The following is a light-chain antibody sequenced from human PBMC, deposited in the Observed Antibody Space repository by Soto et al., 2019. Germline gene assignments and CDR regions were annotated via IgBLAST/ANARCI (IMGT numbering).Light chain of an antibody. CDR3: QQASSFPLT. V-gene: IGKV1-12*01. J-gene: IGKJ4*01. Sequence: DIQMTQSPSSVSASVGDRVTITCRASQAISSWLAWYQHKPGKAPKLLIYAASSLQSGVPSRFSGSGSGTHFTLTISSLQPEDFATYFCQQASSFPLTFGGGTKVEIK. CDR2: AAS. CDR1: QAISSW.